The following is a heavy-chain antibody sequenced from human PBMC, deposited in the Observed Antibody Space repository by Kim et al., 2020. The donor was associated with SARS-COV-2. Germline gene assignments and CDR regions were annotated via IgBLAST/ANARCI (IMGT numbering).Heavy chain of an antibody. CDR2: IYYSGST. CDR3: ARQFGVMAVADS. J-gene: IGHJ4*02. V-gene: IGHV4-59*08. CDR1: GGSISSYY. D-gene: IGHD6-19*01. Sequence: SETLSLTCTVSGGSISSYYWSWIRQPPGKGLEWIGYIYYSGSTNYNPSLKSRVTISVDTSKNQFSLKLSSVTAADTAVYYCARQFGVMAVADSWGQGTLV.